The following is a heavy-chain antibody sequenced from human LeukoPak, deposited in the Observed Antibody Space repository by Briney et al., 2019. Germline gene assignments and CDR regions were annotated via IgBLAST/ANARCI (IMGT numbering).Heavy chain of an antibody. CDR1: GFTFGDYA. CDR3: TSCSSISCYTFDFDY. J-gene: IGHJ4*02. D-gene: IGHD2-2*02. V-gene: IGHV3-49*04. CDR2: IRSKAYGGTT. Sequence: PGRSLRLSCTASGFTFGDYAMSWVRQAPGKGLEWVGFIRSKAYGGTTEYAASVKGRSTISRDDFKSIAYLQMNSLKTEDTAVYYCTSCSSISCYTFDFDYWGQGTLVTVSS.